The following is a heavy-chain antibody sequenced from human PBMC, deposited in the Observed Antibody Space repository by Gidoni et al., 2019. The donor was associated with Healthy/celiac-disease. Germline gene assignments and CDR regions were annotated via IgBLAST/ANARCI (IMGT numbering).Heavy chain of an antibody. J-gene: IGHJ2*01. D-gene: IGHD6-13*01. V-gene: IGHV3-49*03. Sequence: EVQLVESGGGLVQPGRSLRLSCTASGFTFGDYAMSWFRQAPGKGLEWVGFIRSKAYGGTTEYAASVKGRFTISRDDSKSIAYLQMNSLKTEDTAVYYCTRVGIAARYWYFDLWGRGTLVTVSS. CDR1: GFTFGDYA. CDR3: TRVGIAARYWYFDL. CDR2: IRSKAYGGTT.